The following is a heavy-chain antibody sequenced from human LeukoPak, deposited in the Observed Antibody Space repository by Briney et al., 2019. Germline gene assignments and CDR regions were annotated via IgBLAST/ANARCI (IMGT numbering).Heavy chain of an antibody. V-gene: IGHV3-48*02. J-gene: IGHJ4*02. D-gene: IGHD1-26*01. CDR3: ASSGSYRFDY. Sequence: GGSLRLSCAASGFTFSSYSMNWVRQAPGKGLEWVSHITASGTAMFYADSVKGRFTISRDNAKNLLYLQMNSLRDEDTAVYYCASSGSYRFDYWGQGTLVTVSS. CDR1: GFTFSSYS. CDR2: ITASGTAM.